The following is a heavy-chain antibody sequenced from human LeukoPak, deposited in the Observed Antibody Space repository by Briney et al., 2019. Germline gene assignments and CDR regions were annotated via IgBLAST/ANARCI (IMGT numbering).Heavy chain of an antibody. CDR3: AREQILTGYRTDAFDI. D-gene: IGHD3-9*01. Sequence: GGSLRLSCAASGFTFSSYAMHWVRQAPGKGLEWVAVISYDGSNKYYADSVKGRFTISRDNSKNTLYLQMNSLRAEDTAVYYCAREQILTGYRTDAFDIWGQGTMVTVSS. CDR1: GFTFSSYA. V-gene: IGHV3-30-3*01. CDR2: ISYDGSNK. J-gene: IGHJ3*02.